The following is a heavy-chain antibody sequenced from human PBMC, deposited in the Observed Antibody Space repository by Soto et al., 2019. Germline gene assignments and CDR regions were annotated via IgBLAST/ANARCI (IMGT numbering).Heavy chain of an antibody. D-gene: IGHD2-2*02. Sequence: EEHLVESGGGLVQPGGSLRLSCVATGFTFAHYEMNWVRQAPGKGLEWVSYVSSSSSSTLYAESVKGRFTISRDNAKNSLYLQMNRLRAEDTAVYYCTRRVIVPVSDAIPDCFDPWGQGTLVTVSS. CDR1: GFTFAHYE. V-gene: IGHV3-48*03. CDR3: TRRVIVPVSDAIPDCFDP. CDR2: VSSSSSST. J-gene: IGHJ5*02.